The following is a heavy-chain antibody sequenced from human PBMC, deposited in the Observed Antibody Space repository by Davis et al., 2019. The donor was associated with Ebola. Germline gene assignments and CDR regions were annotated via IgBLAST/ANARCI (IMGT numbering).Heavy chain of an antibody. J-gene: IGHJ5*02. CDR2: IYSGGST. CDR3: ARDVGYCSSTSCHNWFDP. Sequence: GESLKISCAASGFTVSSNYMSWVRQAPGKGLEWVSVIYSGGSTYYADSVKGRFTISRDNSKNTLYLQMNSLRAEDTAVYYCARDVGYCSSTSCHNWFDPWGQGTLVTVSS. V-gene: IGHV3-66*01. D-gene: IGHD2-2*01. CDR1: GFTVSSNY.